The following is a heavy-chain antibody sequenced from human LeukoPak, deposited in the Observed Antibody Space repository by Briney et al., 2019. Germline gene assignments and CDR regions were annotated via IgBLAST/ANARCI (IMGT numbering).Heavy chain of an antibody. CDR2: IYSSGST. CDR1: GDSISSSAYY. D-gene: IGHD1-26*01. CDR3: AKSGGYGLIDY. V-gene: IGHV4-39*01. Sequence: PSETLSLTCIVSGDSISSSAYYWGWIRQPPGKGLEWIGQIYSSGSTYYNPSLESRVTISIDTSKNQFSLKLNSVTAADTAMYYCAKSGGYGLIDYWGQGTLVTVSS. J-gene: IGHJ4*02.